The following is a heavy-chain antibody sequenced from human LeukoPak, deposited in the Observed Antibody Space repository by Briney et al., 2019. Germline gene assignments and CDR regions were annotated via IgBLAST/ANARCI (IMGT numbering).Heavy chain of an antibody. D-gene: IGHD3-10*01. CDR3: ARDTGYYFGSGNYLYYFDY. Sequence: SETLSLTCTVFGGSISSYYWSWIRQPAGKGLEWLGRMYTSGRTNYNPSLKSRVTMSVDTSKNQFSLKLSSVTAADTAVYYCARDTGYYFGSGNYLYYFDYWGQGTLVTVSS. J-gene: IGHJ4*02. CDR2: MYTSGRT. CDR1: GGSISSYY. V-gene: IGHV4-4*07.